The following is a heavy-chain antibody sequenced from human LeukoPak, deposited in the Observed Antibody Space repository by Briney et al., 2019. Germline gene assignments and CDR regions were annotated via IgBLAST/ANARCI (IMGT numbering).Heavy chain of an antibody. J-gene: IGHJ4*02. V-gene: IGHV3-48*01. CDR1: GFTFSTYS. CDR2: ISSSSSNI. Sequence: PGGSLRLSCAASGFTFSTYSMNWVRQAPGKGREWVSYISSSSSNIYYADSVKGRFTISRDNAKNSLYLQMNSLRAEDTAVYYCTRGLSYCSGGTCYYPPVYWGQGNLVTVSS. CDR3: TRGLSYCSGGTCYYPPVY. D-gene: IGHD2-15*01.